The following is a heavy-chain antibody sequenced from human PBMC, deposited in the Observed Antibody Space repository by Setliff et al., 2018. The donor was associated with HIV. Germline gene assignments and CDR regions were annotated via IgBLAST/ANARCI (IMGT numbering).Heavy chain of an antibody. J-gene: IGHJ4*02. D-gene: IGHD3-10*01. CDR2: MYYRGTT. V-gene: IGHV4-39*01. Sequence: SETLSLTCTVFGGSISSSTYYWSWIRQPPGKGREWIGTMYYRGTTYNNPSLKSRVTFSADTSKNQFSLNLNSVTATDTAVYYCARQGLTMNRGVPAPILYYFDYWGPGILVTVSS. CDR3: ARQGLTMNRGVPAPILYYFDY. CDR1: GGSISSSTYY.